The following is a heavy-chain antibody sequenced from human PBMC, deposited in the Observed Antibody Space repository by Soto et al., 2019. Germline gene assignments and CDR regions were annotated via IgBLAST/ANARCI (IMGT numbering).Heavy chain of an antibody. J-gene: IGHJ5*02. Sequence: QVQLVQSGAEVKKPGASVKVSCKASGYTFTSYGISWVRQAPGQGLEWMGWISAYNGNTNYAQKLQGRVTMTTDTSTSTAYMERRSLGSDDTAVYYRAGCTVPGYCSSTSGSPADPWGQGTLVTVSS. CDR3: AGCTVPGYCSSTSGSPADP. D-gene: IGHD2-2*01. CDR2: ISAYNGNT. V-gene: IGHV1-18*01. CDR1: GYTFTSYG.